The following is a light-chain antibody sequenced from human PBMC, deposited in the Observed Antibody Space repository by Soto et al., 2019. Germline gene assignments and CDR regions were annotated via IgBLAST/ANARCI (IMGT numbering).Light chain of an antibody. CDR3: QQYSKWPPWT. CDR1: QSISSR. CDR2: DAS. Sequence: EIVMTQSPATLSVSPGDGATLSCRASQSISSRLAWYQQKPGQAPRLLIYDASTRATGIPARFSGSGSGTEFTLTISSLQSEDFAVYYCQQYSKWPPWTFGQGTKVEI. J-gene: IGKJ1*01. V-gene: IGKV3-15*01.